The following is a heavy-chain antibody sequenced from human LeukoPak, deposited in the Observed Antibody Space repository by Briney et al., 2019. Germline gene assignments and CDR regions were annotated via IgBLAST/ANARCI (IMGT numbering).Heavy chain of an antibody. Sequence: PGGSLRLSRAASGFIFSSYSMNWVRQAPGKGLEWVSYISSSSSTMYYAASVKGRFSISRDNAQNSLYLQMNSLRAEDTAVYYCVRDHHRRLYDSQARDTFDIWGQGTMVTVSS. V-gene: IGHV3-48*01. CDR2: ISSSSSTM. J-gene: IGHJ3*02. D-gene: IGHD3-22*01. CDR3: VRDHHRRLYDSQARDTFDI. CDR1: GFIFSSYS.